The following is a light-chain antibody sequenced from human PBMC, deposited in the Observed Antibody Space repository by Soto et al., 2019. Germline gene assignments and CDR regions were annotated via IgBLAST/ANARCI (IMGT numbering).Light chain of an antibody. CDR1: QGVTTN. CDR2: DVS. J-gene: IGKJ5*01. Sequence: EILITQSPATLFVSPGDRAILSCRAGQGVTTNFAWYQQKSGQSPGLLMYDVSHRDTGVPARFSGTGSETDFTLTISGLQSEDSEVYFCQQYNNWPFSFGQGTRLEIK. CDR3: QQYNNWPFS. V-gene: IGKV3-15*01.